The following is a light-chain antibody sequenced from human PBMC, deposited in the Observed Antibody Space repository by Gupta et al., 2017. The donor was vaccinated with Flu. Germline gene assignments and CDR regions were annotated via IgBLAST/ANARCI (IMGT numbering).Light chain of an antibody. CDR2: AAS. J-gene: IGKJ2*03. CDR3: QQSYSTLHS. CDR1: QSISSY. V-gene: IGKV1-39*01. Sequence: DIQMTQSPSSLSASVGDRVTITCRAGQSISSYLNWYQQKPGKAPKLLIYAASSLQSGVPSRFSGSGSGTDFTLTISSLQPEDFATYYCQQSYSTLHSFGQGTKLEIK.